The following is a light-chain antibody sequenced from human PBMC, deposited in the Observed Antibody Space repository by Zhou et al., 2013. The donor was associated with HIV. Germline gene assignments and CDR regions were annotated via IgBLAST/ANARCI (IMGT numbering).Light chain of an antibody. J-gene: IGKJ2*01. Sequence: EIVLTQSPATLSLSPGERATLSCRASQSVRNLLAWYHQKPGQAPRLLIYRTSIRATGIPDRFSGSGSGTDFTLTISRLEPEDFAVYHCQQYGSSPPTFGQGTKLEIK. CDR1: QSVRNL. V-gene: IGKV3-20*01. CDR3: QQYGSSPPT. CDR2: RTS.